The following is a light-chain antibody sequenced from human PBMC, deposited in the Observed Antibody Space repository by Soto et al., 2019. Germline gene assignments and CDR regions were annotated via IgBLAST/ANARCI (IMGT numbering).Light chain of an antibody. Sequence: QSALTQPASVSGSPGQSITISCTGTSSDVGGYNCVSWYQQHPGEAPKLMIHDVNNRPSGISDRFSGSKSGNTASLTIAGLKAEEEADYYCTSNTVISTYVFGTGTKVTVL. CDR3: TSNTVISTYV. V-gene: IGLV2-14*03. CDR1: SSDVGGYNC. CDR2: DVN. J-gene: IGLJ1*01.